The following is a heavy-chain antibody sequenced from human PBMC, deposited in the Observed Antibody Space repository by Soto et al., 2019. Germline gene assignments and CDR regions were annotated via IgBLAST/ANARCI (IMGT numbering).Heavy chain of an antibody. J-gene: IGHJ6*02. V-gene: IGHV1-69*13. D-gene: IGHD1-26*01. Sequence: ASVKVSCKASGGTFSSYAISWVRQAPGQGLEWMGGIIPIFGTANYAQKFQGRVTITADESTSTAYMELSSLRSEDTAVYYCARGGIVGATIYYYYYGMDVWGQGTTVTVSS. CDR1: GGTFSSYA. CDR3: ARGGIVGATIYYYYYGMDV. CDR2: IIPIFGTA.